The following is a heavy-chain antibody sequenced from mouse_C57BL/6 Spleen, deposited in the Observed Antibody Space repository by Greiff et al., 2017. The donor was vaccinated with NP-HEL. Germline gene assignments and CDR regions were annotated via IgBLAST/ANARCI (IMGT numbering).Heavy chain of an antibody. CDR1: GYAFSSYW. CDR3: ARERDYYGSSYYAMDY. CDR2: IYPGDGDT. D-gene: IGHD1-1*01. Sequence: VQLQQSGAELVKPGASVKISCKASGYAFSSYWMNWVKQRPGKGLEWIGQIYPGDGDTNYNGKFKGKATLTADKSSSTAYMQLSSLTSEDSAVYCCARERDYYGSSYYAMDYWGQGTSVTVSS. J-gene: IGHJ4*01. V-gene: IGHV1-80*01.